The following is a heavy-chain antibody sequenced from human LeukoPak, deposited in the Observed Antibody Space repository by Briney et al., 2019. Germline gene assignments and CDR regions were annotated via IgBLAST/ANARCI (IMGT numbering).Heavy chain of an antibody. CDR1: GFTFSSYW. D-gene: IGHD6-19*01. V-gene: IGHV3-7*01. Sequence: GGSLRLSCAAYGFTFSSYWMSWVRQAPGKGLEWVANIKQDGSEKYYVDSVKGRFTISRDNAKNSLYLQMNSLRAEDTAVYYCARGGWYGGYWGQGTLVTVSS. CDR3: ARGGWYGGY. CDR2: IKQDGSEK. J-gene: IGHJ4*02.